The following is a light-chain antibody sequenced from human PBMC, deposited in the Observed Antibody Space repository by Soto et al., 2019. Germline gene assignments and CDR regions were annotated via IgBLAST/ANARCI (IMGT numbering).Light chain of an antibody. CDR2: AAS. Sequence: DIQMTQSPSSLSASVGDRVTITCRARQDIRKEVGWYQQKPGKAPKHQIYAASSLQSGVPSRFSGSGCGTEFAHTVSSLQPEDYATDYCLRHYDYPPTFGQGTKVEI. CDR1: QDIRKE. V-gene: IGKV1-17*01. J-gene: IGKJ1*01. CDR3: LRHYDYPPT.